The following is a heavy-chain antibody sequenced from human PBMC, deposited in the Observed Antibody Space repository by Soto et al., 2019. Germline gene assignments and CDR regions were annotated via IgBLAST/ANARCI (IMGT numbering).Heavy chain of an antibody. CDR1: GFTFSNAW. Sequence: GGSLRLSCAASGFTFSNAWMSWVRQAPGKGLEWGGRIKSKTDGGTTDYAAPVKGRFTISREDSKNTLYLQMNSLKTDDTAVYHSTRGPVLDSSGYYYGGGHHGMDVCRQGTTVT. V-gene: IGHV3-15*01. CDR2: IKSKTDGGTT. D-gene: IGHD3-22*01. CDR3: TRGPVLDSSGYYYGGGHHGMDV. J-gene: IGHJ6*02.